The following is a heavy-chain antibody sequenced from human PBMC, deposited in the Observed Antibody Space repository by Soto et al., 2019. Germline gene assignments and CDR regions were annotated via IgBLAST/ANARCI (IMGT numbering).Heavy chain of an antibody. CDR2: IYPGDSDT. CDR3: ARRGKDDYYYAMDV. V-gene: IGHV5-51*01. Sequence: GESLKSSCEGSGYSFSRNLIGWVRQMPGKGLEWMGIIYPGDSDTRYSPSFQGQVTISADKSISTAYLQWSSLKASDTAIYYCARRGKDDYYYAMDVWGQGTTVTSP. CDR1: GYSFSRNL. D-gene: IGHD2-15*01. J-gene: IGHJ6*02.